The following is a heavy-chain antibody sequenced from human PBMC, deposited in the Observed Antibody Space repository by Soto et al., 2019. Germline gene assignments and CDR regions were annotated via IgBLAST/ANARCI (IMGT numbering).Heavy chain of an antibody. CDR3: VRTASAGKYYYVTAV. J-gene: IGHJ6*02. CDR2: IDPSDSYT. Sequence: GESLKISCKGSGYSFTSYLISLVRQMPGKGLEWMGRIDPSDSYTNYSPSFQGHVTISADMSISTAYLQWSSLKASDTAMYYCVRTASAGKYYYVTAVWGQGTTVTVSS. CDR1: GYSFTSYL. V-gene: IGHV5-10-1*01.